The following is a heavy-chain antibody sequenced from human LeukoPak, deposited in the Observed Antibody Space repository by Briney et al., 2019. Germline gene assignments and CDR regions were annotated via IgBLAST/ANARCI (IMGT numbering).Heavy chain of an antibody. Sequence: PGGPLRLSCAASGFTITNHWMSWVRQAPGKGLEWVANIKQDGSEKYYVDSVKGRFTISRDNAKNSLYLQMNSLRAEDTAVYYCARDRMDVWGKGTTVTVSS. V-gene: IGHV3-7*01. CDR1: GFTITNHW. CDR2: IKQDGSEK. CDR3: ARDRMDV. J-gene: IGHJ6*04.